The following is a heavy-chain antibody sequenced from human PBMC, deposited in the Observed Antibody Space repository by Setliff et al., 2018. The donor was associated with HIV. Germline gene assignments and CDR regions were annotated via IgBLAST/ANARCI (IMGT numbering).Heavy chain of an antibody. Sequence: SETLSLTCTVSGDPIFIGGYYWSWIRQHPGGGLEWIGYIYHTGKTYYNPSLQSRIIMSLDMSQNQFSLKLSSVTAADTAVYFCARFNALLGSSTYYDYWGPGLLVTVSS. J-gene: IGHJ4*02. CDR1: GDPIFIGGYY. D-gene: IGHD3-22*01. CDR3: ARFNALLGSSTYYDY. CDR2: IYHTGKT. V-gene: IGHV4-31*03.